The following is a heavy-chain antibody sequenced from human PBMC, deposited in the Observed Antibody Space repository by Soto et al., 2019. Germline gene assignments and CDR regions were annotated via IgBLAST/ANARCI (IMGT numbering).Heavy chain of an antibody. D-gene: IGHD3-16*02. CDR2: IYYSGST. J-gene: IGHJ4*02. CDR3: ARLFRSMGELSSNFDY. CDR1: GGSISSSSYY. Sequence: PSETLSLTCTVSGGSISSSSYYWGWIRQPPGKGLEWIGSIYYSGSTYYNPSLKSRVTISVDTSKNQFSLKLSSVTAADTAVYYCARLFRSMGELSSNFDYWGQGTLVTVSS. V-gene: IGHV4-39*01.